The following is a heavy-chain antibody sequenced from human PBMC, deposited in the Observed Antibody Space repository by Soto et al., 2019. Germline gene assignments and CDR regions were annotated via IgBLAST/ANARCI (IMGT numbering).Heavy chain of an antibody. J-gene: IGHJ6*03. CDR1: GYSFTSYW. V-gene: IGHV5-51*01. CDR2: IYPGDSDT. CDR3: ARRTWTTVELYYMDV. Sequence: GESLKISCKGSGYSFTSYWIGWVRQMPGKGLEWMGIIYPGDSDTRYSPSFQGQVTISADKSISTAYLQWSSLKASDTAVYYCARRTWTTVELYYMDVWGKGTTVTVSS. D-gene: IGHD4-4*01.